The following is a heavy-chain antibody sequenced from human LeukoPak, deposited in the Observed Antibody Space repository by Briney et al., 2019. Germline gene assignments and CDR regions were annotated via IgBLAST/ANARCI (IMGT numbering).Heavy chain of an antibody. CDR3: ARRFPSDQRGAFDI. CDR1: GGSISGGSISGYH. J-gene: IGHJ3*02. V-gene: IGHV4-61*08. CDR2: MHYSGTT. D-gene: IGHD1-1*01. Sequence: SETLSLTCSVSGGSISGGSISGYHWSWIRQPPGKGLELIAYMHYSGTTHYNPSLKNRVTISVDTSKNQFSLKLSSVTAADTAVYYCARRFPSDQRGAFDIWGQGTMVTVSS.